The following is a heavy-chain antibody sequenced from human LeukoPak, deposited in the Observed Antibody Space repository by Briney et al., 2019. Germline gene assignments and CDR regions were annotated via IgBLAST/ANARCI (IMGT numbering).Heavy chain of an antibody. CDR3: ARLARLAPDY. J-gene: IGHJ4*02. V-gene: IGHV4-38-2*02. CDR1: GYSISSGYY. D-gene: IGHD6-19*01. Sequence: SETLSLTCTVSGYSISSGYYWGWIRQPPGKGLEWIGSIYYSGSTYYNPSLKSRVTISVDTSKNQFSLKLSSVTAADTAVYYCARLARLAPDYWGQGTLVTVSS. CDR2: IYYSGST.